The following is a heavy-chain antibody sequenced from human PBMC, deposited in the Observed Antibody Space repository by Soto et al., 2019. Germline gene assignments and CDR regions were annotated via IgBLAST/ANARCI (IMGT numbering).Heavy chain of an antibody. CDR2: IYYSGST. Sequence: SETLSLTCTVSGGSISSYYWSWIRQPPGKGLEWIGYIYYSGSTNYNPSLKSRVTISVDTSKNQFSLKLSSVTAADTAVYYCARGGGEDYDFWSGYRPHYYGMDVWGQGTTVTVSS. CDR1: GGSISSYY. V-gene: IGHV4-59*01. D-gene: IGHD3-3*01. J-gene: IGHJ6*02. CDR3: ARGGGEDYDFWSGYRPHYYGMDV.